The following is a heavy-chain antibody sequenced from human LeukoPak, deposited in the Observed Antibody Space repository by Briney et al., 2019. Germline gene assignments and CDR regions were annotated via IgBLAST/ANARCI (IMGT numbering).Heavy chain of an antibody. CDR3: ARQNNYGYDGY. CDR1: GFTFSSYS. J-gene: IGHJ4*02. CDR2: ISSSSYI. D-gene: IGHD5-18*01. Sequence: GGSLRLSCAASGFTFSSYSMNWVRQAPGKGLEWVSSISSSSYIYYTDSVKGRFTISRDNAKNSLYLQMNSLRAEDTAVYYCARQNNYGYDGYWGQGTLVTVSS. V-gene: IGHV3-21*01.